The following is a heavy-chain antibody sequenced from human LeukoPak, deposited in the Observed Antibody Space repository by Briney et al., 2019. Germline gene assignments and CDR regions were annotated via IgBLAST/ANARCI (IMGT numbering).Heavy chain of an antibody. CDR2: ISGSGGST. CDR3: AKLIDGSPPFKYFDY. J-gene: IGHJ4*02. Sequence: GGSLRLSCAASGFTFSSCAMSWVRQAPGQGLEWVSVISGSGGSTYYADTVKGRFTISRNNSKNTVYLQMDSLRAEDTAIYFCAKLIDGSPPFKYFDYWGQGTLVTVSS. CDR1: GFTFSSCA. V-gene: IGHV3-23*01. D-gene: IGHD3-10*01.